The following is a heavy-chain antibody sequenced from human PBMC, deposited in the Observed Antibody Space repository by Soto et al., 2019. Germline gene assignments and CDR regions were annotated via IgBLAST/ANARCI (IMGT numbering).Heavy chain of an antibody. Sequence: QVQLVQSGAEVKKPGSSVKVSCKASGGTFSSYALSWVRQAPGQGLEWMGGIIPIFGTANYAQKFQGRVTITADESTSTAYMELSSLRYEDTAVYYCARGESDFWSGYVYYFDYWGQGTLVTVSS. J-gene: IGHJ4*02. CDR1: GGTFSSYA. V-gene: IGHV1-69*01. CDR2: IIPIFGTA. CDR3: ARGESDFWSGYVYYFDY. D-gene: IGHD3-3*01.